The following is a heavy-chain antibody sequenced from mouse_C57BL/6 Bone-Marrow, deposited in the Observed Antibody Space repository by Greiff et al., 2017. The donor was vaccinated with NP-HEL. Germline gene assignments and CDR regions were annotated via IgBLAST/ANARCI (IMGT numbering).Heavy chain of an antibody. CDR3: ARLLRYGDY. V-gene: IGHV1-26*01. D-gene: IGHD1-1*01. CDR1: GYTFTDYY. Sequence: VQLQQSGPELVKPGASVKISCKASGYTFTDYYMNWVQQSHGKSLEWIGDINPNNGGTSYNQKFKGKATLTVDKSSSTAYMELRSLTSEDSAVYYCARLLRYGDYWGQGTTLTVSS. J-gene: IGHJ2*01. CDR2: INPNNGGT.